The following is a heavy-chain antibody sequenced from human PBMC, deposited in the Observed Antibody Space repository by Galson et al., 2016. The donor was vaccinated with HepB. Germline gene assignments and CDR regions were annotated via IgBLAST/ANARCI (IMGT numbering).Heavy chain of an antibody. J-gene: IGHJ4*02. Sequence: SLRLSCAASRFTFSDYAMHWVRQAPGKGLEWVAVISYDGTNKFYAASVKGRFTISRDNFKNTLYLQMNSLRAEDTALYYCARHPWGSSWYYTFDYWGQGTLVSVSS. V-gene: IGHV3-30-3*01. CDR2: ISYDGTNK. CDR3: ARHPWGSSWYYTFDY. D-gene: IGHD6-13*01. CDR1: RFTFSDYA.